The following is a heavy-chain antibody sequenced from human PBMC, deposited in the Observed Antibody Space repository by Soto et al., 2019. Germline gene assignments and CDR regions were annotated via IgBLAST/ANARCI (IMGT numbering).Heavy chain of an antibody. CDR2: ISYDGSNK. CDR1: GFTFSSYA. V-gene: IGHV3-30-3*01. CDR3: ASEGNIAVAGTPAGAFDI. J-gene: IGHJ3*02. Sequence: QVQLVESGGGVVQHGRSLRLSCAASGFTFSSYAMHWVRQAPGKGLEWVAVISYDGSNKYYADSVKGRFTISRDNSKNKLYLQMNSLRAEDTAVYYCASEGNIAVAGTPAGAFDIWGQGTMVTVSS. D-gene: IGHD6-19*01.